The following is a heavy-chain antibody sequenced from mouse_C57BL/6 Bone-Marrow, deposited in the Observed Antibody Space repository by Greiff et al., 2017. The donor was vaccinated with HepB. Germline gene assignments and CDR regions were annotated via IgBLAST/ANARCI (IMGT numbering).Heavy chain of an antibody. CDR2: IYPGSGST. CDR3: ARERGWNGYPYWYFDV. V-gene: IGHV1-55*01. CDR1: GYTFTSYW. J-gene: IGHJ1*03. D-gene: IGHD2-2*01. Sequence: VQLQQPGAELVKPGASVKMSCKASGYTFTSYWINWVKQRPGQGLEWIGDIYPGSGSTNYNEKFKSKATLTVDTSSSTAYMQLSSLTSEDSAVYYCARERGWNGYPYWYFDVWGTGTTVTVSS.